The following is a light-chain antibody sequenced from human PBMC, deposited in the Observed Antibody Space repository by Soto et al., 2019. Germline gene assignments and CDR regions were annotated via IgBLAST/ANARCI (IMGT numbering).Light chain of an antibody. CDR2: AAS. J-gene: IGKJ4*02. CDR3: QQADRLPVT. CDR1: PDIRW. V-gene: IGKV1-12*01. Sequence: DIKMTQSPSSVSASVGDRVTITCRASPDIRWLVWYQQKPGKAPKFLMSAASSLQSGVPSRFSASRSGTDFTLTISSLQAEDFATYFCQQADRLPVTVGGGTKVDIK.